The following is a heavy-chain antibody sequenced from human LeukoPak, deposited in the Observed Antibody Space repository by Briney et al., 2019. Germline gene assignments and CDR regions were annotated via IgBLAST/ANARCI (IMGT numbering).Heavy chain of an antibody. V-gene: IGHV3-53*01. CDR1: GFTAISNY. J-gene: IGHJ4*02. CDR2: IYSGGST. CDR3: ERGAGTRDGYNYDY. Sequence: GGSLRLSCAASGFTAISNYRSGVRPAPGRGLEGVSVIYSGGSTYYADSVNGRFTISRDNSKNTLYLQMNSLRAEDTAVYYCERGAGTRDGYNYDYWGEGTVVTVSS. D-gene: IGHD5-24*01.